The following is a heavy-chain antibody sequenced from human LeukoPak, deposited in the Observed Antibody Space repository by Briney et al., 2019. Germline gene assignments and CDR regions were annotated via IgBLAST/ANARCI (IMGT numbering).Heavy chain of an antibody. D-gene: IGHD2-8*01. CDR2: ISSSGRII. CDR3: ASVHYYGMEV. J-gene: IGHJ6*02. V-gene: IGHV3-11*01. Sequence: PGGSLRLPCAASGFTFSDYYMSWIRQAPGKGLEWVSYISSSGRIIYYADSVKGRFTISRDNAKNSLFLQMNSLRAEDTAVYYCASVHYYGMEVWGQGTTVTVSS. CDR1: GFTFSDYY.